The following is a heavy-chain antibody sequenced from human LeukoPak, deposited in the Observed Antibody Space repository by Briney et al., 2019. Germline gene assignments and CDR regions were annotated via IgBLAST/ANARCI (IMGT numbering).Heavy chain of an antibody. Sequence: SETLSLTCTVSGGSISSFYWSWIRQSPGKELEWIGYIYYSGNTKYNPSLKSRITMAVDTSKNQVSLKLTSVTAADTAIYYCARVGPHYDSSGYYDPTYDYWGQGTLVTVSS. CDR1: GGSISSFY. J-gene: IGHJ4*02. CDR3: ARVGPHYDSSGYYDPTYDY. CDR2: IYYSGNT. D-gene: IGHD3-22*01. V-gene: IGHV4-59*01.